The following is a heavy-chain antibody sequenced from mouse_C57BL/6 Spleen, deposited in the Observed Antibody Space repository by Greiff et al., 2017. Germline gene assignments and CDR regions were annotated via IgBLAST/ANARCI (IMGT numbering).Heavy chain of an antibody. J-gene: IGHJ4*01. V-gene: IGHV1-18*01. CDR2: INPNNGGT. CDR1: GYTFTDYN. Sequence: EVQLQQSGPELVKPGASVKIPCKASGYTFTDYNMDWVKQSHGKSLEWIGDINPNNGGTIYNQKFKGKATLTVDKSSSTAYMELRSLTSEDTAVYYCARSGDGYREVYYYAMDYWGQGTSVTVSS. CDR3: ARSGDGYREVYYYAMDY. D-gene: IGHD2-12*01.